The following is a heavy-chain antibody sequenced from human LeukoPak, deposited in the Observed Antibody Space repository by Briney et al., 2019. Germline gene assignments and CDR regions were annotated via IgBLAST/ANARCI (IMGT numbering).Heavy chain of an antibody. D-gene: IGHD6-6*01. CDR1: GYTFTGYY. Sequence: ASVPVSCKASGYTFTGYYMHWVRQAPGQGLEWMGWINPNSGGTNYAQKFQGRVTMTRDTSISTAYMELSRLRSDDTAVYYCARVHIAARLFDYWGQGTLVTVSS. CDR3: ARVHIAARLFDY. CDR2: INPNSGGT. J-gene: IGHJ4*02. V-gene: IGHV1-2*02.